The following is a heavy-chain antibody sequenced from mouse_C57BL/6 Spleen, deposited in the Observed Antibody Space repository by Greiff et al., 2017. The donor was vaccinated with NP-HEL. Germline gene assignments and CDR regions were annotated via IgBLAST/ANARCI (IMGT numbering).Heavy chain of an antibody. Sequence: EVHLVESEGGLVQPGSSMKLSCTASGFTFSDYYMAWVRQVPEKGLEWVANINYDGSSTYYLDSLKSRFIISRDNAKNILYLQMSSLKSEDTATYYCARDRDSSGSYAMDYWGQGTSVTVSS. J-gene: IGHJ4*01. CDR3: ARDRDSSGSYAMDY. CDR2: INYDGSST. D-gene: IGHD3-2*02. V-gene: IGHV5-16*01. CDR1: GFTFSDYY.